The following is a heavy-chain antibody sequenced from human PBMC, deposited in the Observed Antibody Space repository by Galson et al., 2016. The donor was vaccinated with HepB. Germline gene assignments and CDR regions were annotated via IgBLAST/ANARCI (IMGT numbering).Heavy chain of an antibody. CDR1: GFTFSSYG. CDR2: ISYDGSNK. J-gene: IGHJ6*02. Sequence: SLRLSCAASGFTFSSYGMHWVRQTPGKGLEWVAIISYDGSNKYYADSVKGRFIISRDNSKNTLTLQMNSLRAEDTAVYYCAKDLLYCSGGRCYVFSKPLRRIYFYDTMYVWGQGTTVTVSS. V-gene: IGHV3-30*18. D-gene: IGHD2-15*01. CDR3: AKDLLYCSGGRCYVFSKPLRRIYFYDTMYV.